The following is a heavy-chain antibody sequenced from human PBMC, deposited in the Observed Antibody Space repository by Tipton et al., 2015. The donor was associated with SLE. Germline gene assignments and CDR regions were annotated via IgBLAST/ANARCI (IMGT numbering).Heavy chain of an antibody. V-gene: IGHV4-4*07. CDR1: GGSISSYY. CDR3: ARVTEAAYCGGDCYAFDY. CDR2: IYTSGST. J-gene: IGHJ4*02. Sequence: TLSLTCTVSGGSISSYYWSWIRQPAGKGLEWIGRIYTSGSTNYNPSLKSRVTISVDTSKNQFSLKLSSVTAADTAVYYCARVTEAAYCGGDCYAFDYWGQGTLVTVFS. D-gene: IGHD2-21*02.